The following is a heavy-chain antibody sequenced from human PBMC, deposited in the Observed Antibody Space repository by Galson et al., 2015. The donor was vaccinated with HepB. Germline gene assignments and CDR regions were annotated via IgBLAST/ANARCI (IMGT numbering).Heavy chain of an antibody. J-gene: IGHJ4*02. CDR2: IIPIFGTA. CDR3: ARGRYYYDSSGYYYVHFDY. CDR1: GGTFSSYA. Sequence: SVKVSCKASGGTFSSYAISWVRQAPGQGLEWMGGIIPIFGTANYAQKFQGRVTITADKSTSTAYMELSSLRSEDTAVYYCARGRYYYDSSGYYYVHFDYWGQGTLVTVSS. D-gene: IGHD3-22*01. V-gene: IGHV1-69*06.